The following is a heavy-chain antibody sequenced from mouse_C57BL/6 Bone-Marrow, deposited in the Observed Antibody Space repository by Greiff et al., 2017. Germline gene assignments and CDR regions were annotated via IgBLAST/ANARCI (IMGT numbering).Heavy chain of an antibody. CDR1: GYTFTSYG. V-gene: IGHV1-81*01. CDR2: IYPRSGNT. CDR3: AREEVTPVVRYFDV. D-gene: IGHD1-1*01. Sequence: VQLQQSGAELARPGASVKLSCKASGYTFTSYGISWVKQRTGQGLEWIGEIYPRSGNTYYNEKFKGKATLTADKSSSTAYMELRSLTSEDSAVYFCAREEVTPVVRYFDVWGTGTTVTVSS. J-gene: IGHJ1*03.